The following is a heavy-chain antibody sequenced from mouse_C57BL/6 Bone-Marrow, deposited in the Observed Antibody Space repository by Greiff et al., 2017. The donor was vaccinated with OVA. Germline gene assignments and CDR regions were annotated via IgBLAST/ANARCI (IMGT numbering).Heavy chain of an antibody. CDR3: ARDTYSKGFAY. V-gene: IGHV3-6*01. Sequence: EVQRVESGPGLVKPSQSLSLTCSVTGYSITSGYYWNWIRQFPGNKLEWMGYISYDGSNNYNPSLKNRISITRDTSKNQFFLKLNSVATEDTATYYCARDTYSKGFAYWGQGTLVTVSA. CDR2: ISYDGSN. J-gene: IGHJ3*01. CDR1: GYSITSGYY. D-gene: IGHD2-5*01.